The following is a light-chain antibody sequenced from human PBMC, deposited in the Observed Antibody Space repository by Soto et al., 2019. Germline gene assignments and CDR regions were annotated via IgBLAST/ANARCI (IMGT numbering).Light chain of an antibody. J-gene: IGLJ2*01. CDR1: SSNIGAGYD. Sequence: QSVLTQPPSVSGAPGQRVTISCTGSSSNIGAGYDVHWYQQLPGTAPKLLIYGNSNRPSGVPDRFSGSKSGTSASLTIPGLQAEDEADYYCQSYASSLSGVVFGGGNKLTV. V-gene: IGLV1-40*01. CDR2: GNS. CDR3: QSYASSLSGVV.